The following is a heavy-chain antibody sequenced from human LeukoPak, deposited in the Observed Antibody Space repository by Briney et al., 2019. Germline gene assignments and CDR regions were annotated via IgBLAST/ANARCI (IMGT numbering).Heavy chain of an antibody. CDR1: GWSFSGYY. J-gene: IGHJ3*02. CDR2: INHSGST. V-gene: IGHV4-34*01. D-gene: IGHD3-10*01. CDR3: ARYGSGIYAFDI. Sequence: SETLSLTCAVYGWSFSGYYWSWIRQPPGKGLEWIGEINHSGSTNYNPSLKSRVTISVDTSKNQVSLKLSSVTAADTAVYYCARYGSGIYAFDIWGQGTMVAVSS.